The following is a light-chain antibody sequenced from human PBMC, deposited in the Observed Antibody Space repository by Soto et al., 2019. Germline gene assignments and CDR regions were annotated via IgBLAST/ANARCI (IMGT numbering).Light chain of an antibody. Sequence: QSALTQPPSASGSPGQLVAISCTGTSSDVGGYNYVSWYQQHPGKAPRLIIYEVSNRPSGVSNRFSGSKSDNTASLTISGLQAEDEADYYCSSYTTTNTLVFGGGTKLTVL. J-gene: IGLJ3*02. CDR1: SSDVGGYNY. CDR3: SSYTTTNTLV. CDR2: EVS. V-gene: IGLV2-14*01.